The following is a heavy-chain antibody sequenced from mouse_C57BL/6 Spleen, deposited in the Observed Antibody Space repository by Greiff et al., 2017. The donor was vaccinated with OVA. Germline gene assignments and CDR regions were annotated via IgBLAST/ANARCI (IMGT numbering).Heavy chain of an antibody. CDR3: TRLMINYFDY. CDR1: GYTFTDYE. CDR2: IDPETGGT. Sequence: VQLQQSGAELVRPGASVTLSCKASGYTFTDYEMHWVKQTPVHGLEWIGAIDPETGGTAYNQKFKGKAILTADKSSSTAYMELRSLTSEDSAVYYCTRLMINYFDYWGQGTTLTVSS. D-gene: IGHD2-4*01. J-gene: IGHJ2*01. V-gene: IGHV1-15*01.